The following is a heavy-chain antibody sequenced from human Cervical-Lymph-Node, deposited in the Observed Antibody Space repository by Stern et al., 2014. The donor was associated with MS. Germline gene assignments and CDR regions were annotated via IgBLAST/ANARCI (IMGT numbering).Heavy chain of an antibody. CDR2: IYYSGST. CDR3: ARVFYSSSWYNWFDP. CDR1: GGSISSYY. Sequence: QVQLVESGPGLVKPSETLSLTCTVSGGSISSYYWTWIRQPPGKGLEWIGYIYYSGSTNYNPSIKSRVTISVDTSKNQFSLKLSSVTAADTAVYYCARVFYSSSWYNWFDPWGQGTLVTVSS. J-gene: IGHJ5*02. V-gene: IGHV4-59*01. D-gene: IGHD6-13*01.